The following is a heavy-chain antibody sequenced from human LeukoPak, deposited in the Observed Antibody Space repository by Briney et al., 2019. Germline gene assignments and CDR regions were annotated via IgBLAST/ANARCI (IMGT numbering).Heavy chain of an antibody. CDR3: ARDELYNGYYSVKYHYNGMDV. V-gene: IGHV1-2*06. CDR1: GYTFTDYY. Sequence: ASVKVSCKASGYTFTDYYVHWVRQAPGQGLEWMGRINAKSGDTNAAQRFQGRVTMTRITSITTAYLELSRLRSDDTAVYYCARDELYNGYYSVKYHYNGMDVWGQGTTVTVSS. CDR2: INAKSGDT. J-gene: IGHJ6*02. D-gene: IGHD3-3*01.